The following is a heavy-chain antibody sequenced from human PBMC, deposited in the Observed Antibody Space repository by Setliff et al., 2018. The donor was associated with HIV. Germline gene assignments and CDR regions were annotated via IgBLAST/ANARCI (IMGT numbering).Heavy chain of an antibody. Sequence: SETLSLTCSVYGTSFSDHYWSWVRQTPGKGLEWIGEMNQSGTTNYNPSLKSRVTMSIDTSEGQFSLKLTSVNAADTAVYYCVRWYYCVSGACYRADYWGQGTMVTVSS. CDR1: GTSFSDHY. CDR3: VRWYYCVSGACYRADY. J-gene: IGHJ4*02. D-gene: IGHD2-21*02. V-gene: IGHV4-34*01. CDR2: MNQSGTT.